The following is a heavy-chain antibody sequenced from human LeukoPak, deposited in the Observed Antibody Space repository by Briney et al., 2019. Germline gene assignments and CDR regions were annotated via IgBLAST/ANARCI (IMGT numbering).Heavy chain of an antibody. D-gene: IGHD6-19*01. V-gene: IGHV4-34*01. Sequence: SETLSLTCAVYGGSFSGYYWSWIRQPPGKGLEWIGEINHSGSTNYNPSLKSRVIISVDTSKNQFSLKLSSVTAADTAVYYCARGVGYSSGWYVYWGQGTLVTVSS. CDR2: INHSGST. CDR3: ARGVGYSSGWYVY. CDR1: GGSFSGYY. J-gene: IGHJ4*02.